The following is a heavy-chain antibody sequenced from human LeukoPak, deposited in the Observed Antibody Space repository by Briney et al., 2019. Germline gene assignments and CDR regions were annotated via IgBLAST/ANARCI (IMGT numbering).Heavy chain of an antibody. CDR1: GGSISSHF. J-gene: IGHJ4*02. Sequence: SETLSLTCTVSGGSISSHFWSWIRQPPGKGLEWIGNIYYGGTTNYNPSLKSGVTISMDTSKNQLSLQLTSVTAADTAVYCCTKATRWLAFDYWGRGALVTVSS. CDR3: TKATRWLAFDY. V-gene: IGHV4-59*11. CDR2: IYYGGTT. D-gene: IGHD6-19*01.